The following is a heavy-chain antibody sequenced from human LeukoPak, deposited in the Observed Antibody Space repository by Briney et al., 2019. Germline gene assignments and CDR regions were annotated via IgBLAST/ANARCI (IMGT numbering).Heavy chain of an antibody. D-gene: IGHD3-22*01. Sequence: SETLSLTCAVYGGSFSGYYWSWIRQPPGKGLEWSGEINHSGSTNYNPSLKSRVTISVDTSKNQFSLKLSSVTAADTAVYYCARRPKYDYDNSGYFDYWGQGTLVTVSS. CDR2: INHSGST. CDR3: ARRPKYDYDNSGYFDY. CDR1: GGSFSGYY. V-gene: IGHV4-34*01. J-gene: IGHJ4*02.